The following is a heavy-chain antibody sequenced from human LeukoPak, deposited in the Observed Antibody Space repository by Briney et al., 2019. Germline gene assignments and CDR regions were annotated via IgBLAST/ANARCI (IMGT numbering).Heavy chain of an antibody. CDR2: ISGSGDTT. D-gene: IGHD5-18*01. Sequence: GGSLRLSCAASGFTFSTYAMTWVRQAPGKGLEWVSYISGSGDTTSYADSVKGRFTISRDKSKSTLYLQMNSLRAEDTALYYCATDSGNGYGYGYVDYWGQGTRVTVSS. CDR1: GFTFSTYA. J-gene: IGHJ4*02. CDR3: ATDSGNGYGYGYVDY. V-gene: IGHV3-23*01.